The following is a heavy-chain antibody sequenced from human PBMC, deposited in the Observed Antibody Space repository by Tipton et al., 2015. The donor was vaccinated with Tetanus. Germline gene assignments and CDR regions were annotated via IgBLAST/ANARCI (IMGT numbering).Heavy chain of an antibody. CDR1: GGTFSGYY. Sequence: TLSLTCTIYGGTFSGYYCSWIRQPPGRGLEWIGEIHPSGSTNYNPSLTSRVTLSQDTSKSQFSLKLSSVTAADTAVYYCSRGVDGTKAGMDWGQGTLVTVSS. J-gene: IGHJ4*02. CDR2: IHPSGST. D-gene: IGHD1-7*01. V-gene: IGHV4-34*01. CDR3: SRGVDGTKAGMD.